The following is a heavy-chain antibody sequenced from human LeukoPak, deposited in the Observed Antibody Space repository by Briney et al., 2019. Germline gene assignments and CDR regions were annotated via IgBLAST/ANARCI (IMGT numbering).Heavy chain of an antibody. Sequence: PSETLSLTCTVSGGSISSYYWSWIRQPPGKGLEWVSSVTGSGSVTSSTYCADSVKGRFTISRDNSKNTLYLQMNSLRAEDTALYYCAKEGTYNNFWSGYFHWGQGALVTVSS. V-gene: IGHV3-23*01. CDR1: GGSISSYY. CDR2: VTGSGSVTSST. D-gene: IGHD3-3*01. CDR3: AKEGTYNNFWSGYFH. J-gene: IGHJ4*02.